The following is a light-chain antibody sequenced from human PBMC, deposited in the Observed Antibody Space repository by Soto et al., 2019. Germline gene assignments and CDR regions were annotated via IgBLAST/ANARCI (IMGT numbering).Light chain of an antibody. CDR3: QQHANWPLT. J-gene: IGKJ4*01. CDR1: QSISGTY. V-gene: IGKV3-11*01. CDR2: EAS. Sequence: DTVLTQSPGTLSLTSGERATLSCRASQSISGTYLAWYQQKPGQAPRLLIYEASTRATGIPARFSGSGSGTDFTLTISSLEPEDFAVYYCQQHANWPLTFGGGTKVDIK.